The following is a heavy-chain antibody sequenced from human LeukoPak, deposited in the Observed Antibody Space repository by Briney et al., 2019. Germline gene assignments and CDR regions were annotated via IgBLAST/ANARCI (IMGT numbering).Heavy chain of an antibody. J-gene: IGHJ4*02. CDR1: GGIFSSYA. V-gene: IGHV1-69*04. D-gene: IGHD2-2*01. CDR3: ARASSSTSCYDY. Sequence: GASVKVSCKASGGIFSSYAISWVRQAPGQGLEWMGRIIPILGIANYAQKFQGRVTITADKSTSTAYMELSSLRSEDTAVYYCARASSSTSCYDYWGQGTLVTVSS. CDR2: IIPILGIA.